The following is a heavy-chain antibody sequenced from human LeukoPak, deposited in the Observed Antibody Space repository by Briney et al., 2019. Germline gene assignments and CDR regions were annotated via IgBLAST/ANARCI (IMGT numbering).Heavy chain of an antibody. V-gene: IGHV4-38-2*02. CDR3: ARDQSRITIFGVVFSRSLDV. D-gene: IGHD3-3*01. CDR2: IYHSGST. J-gene: IGHJ6*04. CDR1: GYSISSGYY. Sequence: SETLSLTCTVSGYSISSGYYWGWIRQPPGKGLEWIGGIYHSGSTYYNPSLKSRVTISVDTSKNQFSLKLSSVTAADTAVYYCARDQSRITIFGVVFSRSLDVWGKGTTVTVSS.